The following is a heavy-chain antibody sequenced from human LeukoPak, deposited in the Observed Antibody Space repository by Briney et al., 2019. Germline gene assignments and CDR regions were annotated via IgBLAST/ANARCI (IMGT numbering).Heavy chain of an antibody. CDR2: ISGSGGST. D-gene: IGHD6-25*01. J-gene: IGHJ6*03. Sequence: GGSLRLSCAASGFTFSSYAMSWVRQAPGKGLEWVSAISGSGGSTYYADSVKGRFTISRDNSKSTLYLQMNSLRAEDTAVYYCARSAYYYYYMDVWGKGTTVTVSS. CDR3: ARSAYYYYYMDV. V-gene: IGHV3-23*01. CDR1: GFTFSSYA.